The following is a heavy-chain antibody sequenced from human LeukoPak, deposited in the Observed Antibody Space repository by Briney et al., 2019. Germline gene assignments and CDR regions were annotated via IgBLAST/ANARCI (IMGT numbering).Heavy chain of an antibody. V-gene: IGHV4-59*08. CDR3: ASGYAFDV. CDR2: IYYSGST. CDR1: GGSISSYY. J-gene: IGHJ3*01. Sequence: PSETLSLTCTVSGGSISSYYWSWIRQPPGKGLEWIGYIYYSGSTNYNPSLKSRVTISVDTSKNQSSLHLSSVTPDDTAVYYCASGYAFDVWGRGTMVTVSS.